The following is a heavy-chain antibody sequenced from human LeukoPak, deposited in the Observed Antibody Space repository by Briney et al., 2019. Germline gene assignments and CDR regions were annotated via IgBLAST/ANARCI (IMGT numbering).Heavy chain of an antibody. CDR2: IYYSGST. CDR1: GGSISSYY. CDR3: ARGGRVCSSTSCSDWFDP. D-gene: IGHD2-2*01. J-gene: IGHJ5*02. Sequence: SETLSLTCTVSGGSISSYYWSWIRQPPGKGLEWIGYIYYSGSTNYNPSLKSRVTISVDTSKNQFSLKLSSVTAADTAVYYCARGGRVCSSTSCSDWFDPWGQGTLVTVSS. V-gene: IGHV4-59*01.